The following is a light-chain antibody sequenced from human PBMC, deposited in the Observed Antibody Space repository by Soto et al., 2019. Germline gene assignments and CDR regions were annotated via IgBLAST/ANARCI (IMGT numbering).Light chain of an antibody. Sequence: QSALTQPRSVSGSPGQSVTISCTGTSSDVGDYNYVSWYQQHPGKAPKFIIYEVSKRPSGVPDRFSGSKSGNTASPTISGLQAEDEADYYCCSYAGTYTVVFGGGTELTVL. J-gene: IGLJ2*01. V-gene: IGLV2-11*01. CDR1: SSDVGDYNY. CDR3: CSYAGTYTVV. CDR2: EVS.